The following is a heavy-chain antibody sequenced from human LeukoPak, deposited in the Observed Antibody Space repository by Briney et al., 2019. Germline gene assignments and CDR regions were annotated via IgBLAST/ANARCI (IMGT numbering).Heavy chain of an antibody. D-gene: IGHD6-19*01. Sequence: PSQTLSLTCTVSGGSISSGSYYWSWIRQPAGKGLEWIGRIYTSGSTNHNPSLKSRVTISVDTSKNQFSLKLSSVTAADTAVYYCARYSSGWYYFDYWGQGTLVTVSS. J-gene: IGHJ4*02. CDR3: ARYSSGWYYFDY. CDR1: GGSISSGSYY. CDR2: IYTSGST. V-gene: IGHV4-61*02.